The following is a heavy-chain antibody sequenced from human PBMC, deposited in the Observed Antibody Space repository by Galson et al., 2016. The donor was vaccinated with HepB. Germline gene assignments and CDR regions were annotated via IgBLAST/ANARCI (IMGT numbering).Heavy chain of an antibody. CDR2: IFPSDSRT. CDR1: GYHFDDYW. D-gene: IGHD2/OR15-2a*01. J-gene: IGHJ4*02. V-gene: IGHV5-51*01. CDR3: ARRGIDYFGPFDH. Sequence: QSLSDLKRPGESLRISCQGSGYHFDDYWIGWVRQMPGKGLEWMGIIFPSDSRTMYSPSFQGQVTTSVEKSMNTAYLQWNSLKASDTAMYYCARRGIDYFGPFDHWGQGSRITVSS.